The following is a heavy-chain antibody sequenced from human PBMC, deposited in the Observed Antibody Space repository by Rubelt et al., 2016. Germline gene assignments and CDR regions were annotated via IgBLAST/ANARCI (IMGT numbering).Heavy chain of an antibody. D-gene: IGHD4-17*01. V-gene: IGHV3-21*01. CDR2: ISSSSSYI. J-gene: IGHJ4*02. CDR3: AKDRATVTTEYYFDY. Sequence: EVQLLESGGGLVQPGGSLRLSCAASGFTFSSYSMNWVRQAPGKGLEWVSSISSSSSYIYYSDSVKGRFTISRDNAKNSLYRQMNSLRAEDTAVYYCAKDRATVTTEYYFDYWGQGTLVTVSS. CDR1: GFTFSSYS.